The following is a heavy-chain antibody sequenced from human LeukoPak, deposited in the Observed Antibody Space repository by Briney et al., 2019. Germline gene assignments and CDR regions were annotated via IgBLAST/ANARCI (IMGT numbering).Heavy chain of an antibody. J-gene: IGHJ5*02. V-gene: IGHV4-61*02. CDR3: ARDNYVVVPAATVAGWFDP. D-gene: IGHD2-2*01. CDR1: GGSISSGSYY. Sequence: SGTLSLTCTVSGGSISSGSYYWSWIRQPAGKGLEWIGRIYTSGSTNYNPSLKSRVTISVDTSKNQFSLKLSSVTAADTAVYYCARDNYVVVPAATVAGWFDPWGQGTLVTVSS. CDR2: IYTSGST.